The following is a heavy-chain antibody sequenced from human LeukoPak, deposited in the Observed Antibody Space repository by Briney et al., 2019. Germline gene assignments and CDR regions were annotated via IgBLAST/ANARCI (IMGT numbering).Heavy chain of an antibody. Sequence: SETLSLTCAVSGYSISSGYYWGWIRQPPGKGLEWSGIIYHSGSTYYNPSLKSRVTISVDTSKNQFSLNLSSVTAADTGVYYCARDQAYNGYVAEPIDYWGQGTLVTVSS. J-gene: IGHJ4*02. CDR3: ARDQAYNGYVAEPIDY. D-gene: IGHD5-12*01. CDR2: IYHSGST. CDR1: GYSISSGYY. V-gene: IGHV4-38-2*02.